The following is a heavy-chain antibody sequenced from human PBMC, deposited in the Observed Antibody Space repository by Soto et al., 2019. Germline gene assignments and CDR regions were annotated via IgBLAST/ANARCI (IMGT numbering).Heavy chain of an antibody. D-gene: IGHD3-10*01. CDR3: ARGTGDDAFDI. Sequence: GGSLRLSCAASGFTFSSYGVHWVRQAPGKGLEWVAVIWYDGSNKYYADSVKGRFTISRDNSKNTLYLQMNSLRAEDTAVYYCARGTGDDAFDIWGQGTMVTVSS. CDR1: GFTFSSYG. CDR2: IWYDGSNK. J-gene: IGHJ3*02. V-gene: IGHV3-33*01.